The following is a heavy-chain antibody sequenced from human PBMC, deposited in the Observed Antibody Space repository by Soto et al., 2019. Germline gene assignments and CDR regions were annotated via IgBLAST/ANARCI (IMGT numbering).Heavy chain of an antibody. CDR3: PTGGSASCSGGSCYHPFDY. CDR2: MSGSGGGT. J-gene: IGHJ4*02. V-gene: IGHV3-23*01. Sequence: VGSLRLSCAASGFIFSTYAMSWVRQAPGKGLEWVSTMSGSGGGTYYADSVKGRFTISRDNSKNTLYLQMNGLRAEDTAVYYCPTGGSASCSGGSCYHPFDYCRQGTQVTVSS. D-gene: IGHD2-15*01. CDR1: GFIFSTYA.